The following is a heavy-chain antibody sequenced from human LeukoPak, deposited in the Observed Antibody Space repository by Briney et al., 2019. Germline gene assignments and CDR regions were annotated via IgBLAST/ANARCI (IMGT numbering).Heavy chain of an antibody. CDR2: IRYDGSNK. V-gene: IGHV3-30*02. CDR1: GFTFSSYG. D-gene: IGHD1-26*01. CDR3: AKEEEWEPPRPYYYYYYMDV. J-gene: IGHJ6*03. Sequence: GGSLRLSCAASGFTFSSYGMHWVRQAPGKGLEWVAFIRYDGSNKYYADSVKGRFTISRDNSKNTLYLQMNSLRAEDTAVYYCAKEEEWEPPRPYYYYYYMDVWGKGTTVTVSS.